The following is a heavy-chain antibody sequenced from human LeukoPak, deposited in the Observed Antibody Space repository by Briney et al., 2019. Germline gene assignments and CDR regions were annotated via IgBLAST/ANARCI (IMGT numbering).Heavy chain of an antibody. CDR2: IYTSGST. CDR3: AYDYVWGSYRPPFDP. Sequence: PSETLSLTCTVSGGSISSGSYYWSWIRQPAGKGLEWIGRIYTSGSTNYNPSLKSRVTISVDTSKNQFSLKPSSVTAADTAVYYCAYDYVWGSYRPPFDPWGQGTLVTVSS. D-gene: IGHD3-16*02. CDR1: GGSISSGSYY. J-gene: IGHJ5*02. V-gene: IGHV4-61*02.